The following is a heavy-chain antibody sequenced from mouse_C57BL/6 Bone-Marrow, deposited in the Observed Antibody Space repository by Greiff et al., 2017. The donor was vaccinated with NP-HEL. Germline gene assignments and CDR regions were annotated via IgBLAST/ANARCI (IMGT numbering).Heavy chain of an antibody. V-gene: IGHV1-54*01. CDR3: ARSGGLLSWFAY. J-gene: IGHJ3*01. CDR1: GYAFTNYL. D-gene: IGHD2-3*01. CDR2: INPGSGGT. Sequence: VQLQQSGAELVRPGTSVKVSCKASGYAFTNYLIEWVKQRPGQGLEWIGVINPGSGGTNYNEKFKGKATLTAAKSSSTAYMQLSRLSSEDSAVYFCARSGGLLSWFAYWGQGTLVTVSA.